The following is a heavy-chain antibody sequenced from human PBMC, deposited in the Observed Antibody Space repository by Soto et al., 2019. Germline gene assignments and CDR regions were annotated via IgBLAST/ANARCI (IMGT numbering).Heavy chain of an antibody. CDR2: IYDSGST. CDR3: ARGSSSYYDYGMDV. J-gene: IGHJ6*02. CDR1: GDSISRGGYS. D-gene: IGHD6-6*01. V-gene: IGHV4-30-2*01. Sequence: PSETLSLTCAVSGDSISRGGYSWTWIRQPPGKALEWIGNIYDSGSTSYNPSLKSRVTMSVDTSKNQFSLRLTSVTAADTAVYFCARGSSSYYDYGMDVWGQGTTVTGLL.